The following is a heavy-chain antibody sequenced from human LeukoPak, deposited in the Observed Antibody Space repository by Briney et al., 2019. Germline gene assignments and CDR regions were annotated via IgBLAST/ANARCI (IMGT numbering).Heavy chain of an antibody. V-gene: IGHV3-30-3*01. CDR3: ARDLGTVTTPYYFDY. D-gene: IGHD4-17*01. Sequence: GSLRLSCAASGFTFSSYAMHWVRQAPGKGLEWVAVISYDGSNKYYADSVKGRFTISRDNSKNTLYLQMNSLRAEDTAVYYCARDLGTVTTPYYFDYWGQGTLVTVSS. CDR2: ISYDGSNK. J-gene: IGHJ4*02. CDR1: GFTFSSYA.